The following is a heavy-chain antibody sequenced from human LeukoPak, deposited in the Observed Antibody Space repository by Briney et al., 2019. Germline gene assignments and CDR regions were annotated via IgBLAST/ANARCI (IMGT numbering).Heavy chain of an antibody. J-gene: IGHJ3*02. V-gene: IGHV4-59*11. Sequence: SETLSLTCSASGDSISFHFWSWIRQPPGKGLEWMGHTYYGGSTDYNPSLASRVTASADTSKNQFSLKLSSVTAADTAVYYCATLGRAAGNAFDIWGQGTVVIVSS. CDR1: GDSISFHF. CDR2: TYYGGST. D-gene: IGHD1-26*01. CDR3: ATLGRAAGNAFDI.